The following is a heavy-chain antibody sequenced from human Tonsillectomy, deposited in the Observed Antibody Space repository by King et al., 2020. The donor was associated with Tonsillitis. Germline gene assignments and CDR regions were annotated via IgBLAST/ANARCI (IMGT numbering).Heavy chain of an antibody. D-gene: IGHD3-16*01. CDR3: TRQPGAVAGPGLGT. V-gene: IGHV3-73*02. J-gene: IGHJ5*02. Sequence: VQLVASVGGFVQPGVSLTLSCSASGFTFSGSAMHWVRQASGPGLEWVCRLRSKANSYATAYAASVKGRFTISSDDSKNPAYLQMNSLKTEDTAVYYCTRQPGAVAGPGLGTWGQGTLVTVSS. CDR2: LRSKANSYAT. CDR1: GFTFSGSA.